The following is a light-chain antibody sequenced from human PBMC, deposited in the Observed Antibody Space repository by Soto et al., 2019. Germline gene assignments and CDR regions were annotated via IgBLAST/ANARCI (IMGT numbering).Light chain of an antibody. CDR3: QQCDNYPLT. CDR1: QSISTW. CDR2: KAS. J-gene: IGKJ4*01. V-gene: IGKV1-5*03. Sequence: DIQMTQSPSTVSASVGDTVTITCRASQSISTWLAWYQQTPGKAPTVLIYKASTLESGVSPRFRGSGSVTEFTLTISDLQPEDFATYYCQQCDNYPLTFGGGTKVEIK.